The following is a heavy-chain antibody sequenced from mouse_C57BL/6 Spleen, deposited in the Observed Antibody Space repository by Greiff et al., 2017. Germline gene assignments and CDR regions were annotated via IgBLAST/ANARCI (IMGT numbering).Heavy chain of an antibody. J-gene: IGHJ3*01. V-gene: IGHV5-2*01. CDR1: EYAFPSHD. CDR2: INSDGGST. CDR3: ARFGYDGAY. D-gene: IGHD2-2*01. Sequence: EVQGVESGGGLVQPGASLKLSCESNEYAFPSHDMSWVRKTPEQRLELVAAINSDGGSTYYPDTMERRFIISRDNTKKTLYLQLSSLRSEDTAWYYCARFGYDGAYWGQGTLVTVSA.